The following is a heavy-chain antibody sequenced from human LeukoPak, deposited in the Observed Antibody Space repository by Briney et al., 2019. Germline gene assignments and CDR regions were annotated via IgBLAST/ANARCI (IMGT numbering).Heavy chain of an antibody. CDR3: ARNDRESSGWWVNWFDP. V-gene: IGHV1-8*01. D-gene: IGHD6-19*01. CDR1: GYTFTSYD. J-gene: IGHJ5*02. CDR2: MNPNSGNT. Sequence: GASVKVSCKASGYTFTSYDINWVRQATGQGLEWMGWMNPNSGNTGYAQKFQGRVTMTRNTSISTAYMELSSLRSEDTAVYYCARNDRESSGWWVNWFDPGAREPWSPSPQ.